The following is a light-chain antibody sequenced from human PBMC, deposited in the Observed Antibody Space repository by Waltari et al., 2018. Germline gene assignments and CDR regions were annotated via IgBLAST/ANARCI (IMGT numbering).Light chain of an antibody. J-gene: IGLJ3*02. CDR3: QSYDSSLSGYV. CDR2: GNS. V-gene: IGLV1-40*01. CDR1: SSNIGAGYD. Sequence: QSVLTQPPSVSGAPGQRVTISCTGSSSNIGAGYDVHWYQQLPGTAPKLIIYGNSSRPSGVPDRFSGSKSGTSASLAITGLQAEDEADYYCQSYDSSLSGYVFGGGTKLTVL.